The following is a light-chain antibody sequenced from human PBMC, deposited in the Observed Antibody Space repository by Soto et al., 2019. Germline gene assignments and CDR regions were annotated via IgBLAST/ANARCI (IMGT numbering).Light chain of an antibody. CDR2: EVS. CDR1: SSDVGVYKY. CDR3: TSYTSSSTLL. Sequence: QSALAQPASVSGSPGQSITISCTGTSSDVGVYKYVSWYQHHPGKAPKLMIYEVSNRPSGVSNRFSGSKSGNTASLIISGVQAEDEAHYYCTSYTSSSTLLFGGGTKVTVL. V-gene: IGLV2-14*01. J-gene: IGLJ2*01.